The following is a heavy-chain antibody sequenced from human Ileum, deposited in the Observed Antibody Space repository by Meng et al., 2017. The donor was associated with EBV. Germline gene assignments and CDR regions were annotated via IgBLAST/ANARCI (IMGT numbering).Heavy chain of an antibody. Sequence: QVQLQESGLRLVKPSGTLTLTCAVSGGSITNKNWSWVRHPPGQGLEWIGEISQSGSTYYNPSLKRRVTISGDKSKNNFSLRLSSVTAADTAVYYCAKRTGDRGDYFDYWGQGALVTVSS. CDR3: AKRTGDRGDYFDY. CDR2: ISQSGST. J-gene: IGHJ4*02. CDR1: GGSITNKNW. V-gene: IGHV4-4*02. D-gene: IGHD7-27*01.